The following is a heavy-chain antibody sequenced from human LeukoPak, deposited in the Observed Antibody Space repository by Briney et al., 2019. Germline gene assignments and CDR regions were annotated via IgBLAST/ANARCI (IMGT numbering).Heavy chain of an antibody. CDR3: ARDRGIAAAVDY. V-gene: IGHV4-59*01. CDR2: IYYSGST. J-gene: IGHJ4*02. Sequence: PSETLSLTCTVSGHSISSYYWTWIRQPPGKGLEWIGYIYYSGSTNYNPSLKSRVTISVDTSKNQFSLKLSSVTAADTAVYYGARDRGIAAAVDYWGQGTLVTVSS. CDR1: GHSISSYY. D-gene: IGHD6-13*01.